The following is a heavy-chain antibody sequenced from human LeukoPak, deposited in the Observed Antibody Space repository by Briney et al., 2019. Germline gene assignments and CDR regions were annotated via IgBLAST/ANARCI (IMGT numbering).Heavy chain of an antibody. V-gene: IGHV4-34*01. J-gene: IGHJ4*02. D-gene: IGHD3-22*01. CDR1: GGSFSGYY. CDR3: ARAPPYYYDSSGPPGY. CDR2: INHSGST. Sequence: PSETLSLTCAVYGGSFSGYYWSWIRQPPGKGLEWIGEINHSGSTNYNPSLKSRVTISVDTSKNQFSLTLSSVTAADTAVYYCARAPPYYYDSSGPPGYWGQGTLVTVSS.